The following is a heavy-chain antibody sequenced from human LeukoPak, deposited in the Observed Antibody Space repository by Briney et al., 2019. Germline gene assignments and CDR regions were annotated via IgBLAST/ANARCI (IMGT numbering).Heavy chain of an antibody. J-gene: IGHJ4*02. V-gene: IGHV1-8*01. CDR1: GYTFTSYD. CDR2: MNPNSGNT. CDR3: ARVNGNYSYYFDY. D-gene: IGHD4-17*01. Sequence: GASLKVSCKASGYTFTSYDINWVRQATGQGLEWMGWMNPNSGNTGYAQKFQGRVTMTRNTSISTANIELSSLRSEDTYVYYCARVNGNYSYYFDYWGRGTLVSVSS.